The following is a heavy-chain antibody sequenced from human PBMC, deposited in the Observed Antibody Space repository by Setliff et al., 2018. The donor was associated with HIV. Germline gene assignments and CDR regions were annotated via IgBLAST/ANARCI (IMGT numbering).Heavy chain of an antibody. V-gene: IGHV4-59*01. J-gene: IGHJ3*01. CDR1: GGSISNYY. CDR3: ARGDNCYYTSGTFHNGLDCFDF. Sequence: PSETLSLTCTVSGGSISNYYWNWIRQPPGKGLEWIGYIYYTGSTNYDPSLKSRVTISLDTSKDQFSLKLSSVTAADTAIYYCARGDNCYYTSGTFHNGLDCFDFWGQGTMVTVSS. CDR2: IYYTGST. D-gene: IGHD3-3*01.